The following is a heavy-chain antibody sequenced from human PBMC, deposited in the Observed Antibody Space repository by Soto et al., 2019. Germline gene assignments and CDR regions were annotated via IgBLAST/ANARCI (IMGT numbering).Heavy chain of an antibody. D-gene: IGHD6-6*01. Sequence: EVQLLESGGGLVQPGGSLRLSCAASGFTFSSYAMSWVRQAPGKGLEWVSAISGSGGSTYYADSVKGRFTISRDNSKNTLYLQMNSLRAKDTAVYYCAKDLHPSWGSSGDYFDYWGQGTLVTVSS. CDR1: GFTFSSYA. J-gene: IGHJ4*02. CDR2: ISGSGGST. V-gene: IGHV3-23*01. CDR3: AKDLHPSWGSSGDYFDY.